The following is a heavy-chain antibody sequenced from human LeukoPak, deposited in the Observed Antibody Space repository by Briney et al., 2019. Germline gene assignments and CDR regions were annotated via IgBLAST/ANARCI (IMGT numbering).Heavy chain of an antibody. Sequence: GGSLRLSCAASGFTFSRYAMNWVRQAPGKGLEWVSAISGSGGSTYYADSVKGRFTISRDNSKNTLYLQMNSLRAEDTAVYYCAKGLVAATFYYYYGMDVRGQGTTVTVPS. CDR2: ISGSGGST. CDR3: AKGLVAATFYYYYGMDV. CDR1: GFTFSRYA. V-gene: IGHV3-23*01. J-gene: IGHJ6*02. D-gene: IGHD2-15*01.